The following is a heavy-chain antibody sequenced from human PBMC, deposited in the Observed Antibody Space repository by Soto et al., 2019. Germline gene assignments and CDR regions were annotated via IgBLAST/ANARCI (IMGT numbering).Heavy chain of an antibody. CDR1: GFTFSSYA. J-gene: IGHJ4*02. Sequence: EVQLLESGGGLVQPGGSLRLSCAATGFTFSSYAMSWVRQAPGKGLEWVSAISGSGGSTYYADSGNGRFTISRDNSKNTLYLQMNSLRAEDTAVYYCAKARYCSGGSCYDYFDYWGQGTLVTVSS. V-gene: IGHV3-23*01. CDR3: AKARYCSGGSCYDYFDY. D-gene: IGHD2-15*01. CDR2: ISGSGGST.